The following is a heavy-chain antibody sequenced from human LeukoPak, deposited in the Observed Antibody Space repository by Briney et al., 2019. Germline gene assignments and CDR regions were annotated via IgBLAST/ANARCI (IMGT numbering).Heavy chain of an antibody. Sequence: SVKVSCKASGGTFSSYAISWVRQAPGQGLEWMGGIIPIFGTANYAQKFQGRVTITADESTSTAYMELSSLRSEDTAVYYCARGAVAGTTALDYYYYYGMDVWGQGTTVTVSS. CDR2: IIPIFGTA. CDR1: GGTFSSYA. J-gene: IGHJ6*02. D-gene: IGHD6-19*01. CDR3: ARGAVAGTTALDYYYYYGMDV. V-gene: IGHV1-69*13.